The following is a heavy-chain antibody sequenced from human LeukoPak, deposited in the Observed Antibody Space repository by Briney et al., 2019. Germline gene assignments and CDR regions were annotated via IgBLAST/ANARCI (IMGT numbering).Heavy chain of an antibody. V-gene: IGHV1-2*06. J-gene: IGHJ4*02. D-gene: IGHD5-18*01. CDR2: INPNSGGT. Sequence: GASVKVSCKASGYTFTSYYMHWVRQAPGQGLEWMGRINPNSGGTNYAQKFQGRVTMTRDTSISTAYMELSRLRSDDTAVYYCARDLKRGGYSYGTGYWGQGTLVTVSS. CDR1: GYTFTSYY. CDR3: ARDLKRGGYSYGTGY.